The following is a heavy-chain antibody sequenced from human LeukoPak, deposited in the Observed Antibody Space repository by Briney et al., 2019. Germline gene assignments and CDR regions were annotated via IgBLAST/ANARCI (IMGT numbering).Heavy chain of an antibody. Sequence: GGSLRLSCAASGFTFNDYAMHWVRQAPGKGLEWVSLISWDGGSTYYADSVKGRFTISRDNSKNSLYLQMNSLRAEDTALYYCAKDSCSAGSLGQCCYYMDVWGKETTVTVSS. J-gene: IGHJ6*03. V-gene: IGHV3-43D*03. D-gene: IGHD2-15*01. CDR2: ISWDGGST. CDR3: AKDSCSAGSLGQCCYYMDV. CDR1: GFTFNDYA.